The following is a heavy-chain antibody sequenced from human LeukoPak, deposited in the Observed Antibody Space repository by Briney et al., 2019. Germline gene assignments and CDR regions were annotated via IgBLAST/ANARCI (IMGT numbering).Heavy chain of an antibody. CDR2: IYYSGRT. V-gene: IGHV4-59*08. CDR1: GGSISNYY. J-gene: IGHJ4*02. D-gene: IGHD5-24*01. Sequence: PSETLSLTCTVSGGSISNYYWSWIRQPPGKGLEWIGSIYYSGRTDYSPALQSRVTISVDTSESHFSLMLTFVTAANTAVYYCARSPSRDGYNNLILFENWGQGTLVTVSS. CDR3: ARSPSRDGYNNLILFEN.